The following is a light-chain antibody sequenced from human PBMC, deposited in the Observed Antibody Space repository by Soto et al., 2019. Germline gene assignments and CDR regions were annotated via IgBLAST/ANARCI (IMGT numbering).Light chain of an antibody. Sequence: EIVLTQSPATLSLSPGERATLSCGASQSVSSNYLAWYQHKPGLAPRLVIYDASTRATGIPHRSSGSGSGTDLDLTITRLEPEDFAGDYRQRYGGSPPNTFGQGTKLEIK. V-gene: IGKV3D-20*01. CDR2: DAS. J-gene: IGKJ2*01. CDR1: QSVSSNY. CDR3: QRYGGSPPNT.